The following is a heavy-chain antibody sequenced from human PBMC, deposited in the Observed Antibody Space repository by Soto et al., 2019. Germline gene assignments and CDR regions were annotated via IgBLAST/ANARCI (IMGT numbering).Heavy chain of an antibody. CDR3: ARDGGYLLGYYGMDV. J-gene: IGHJ6*02. D-gene: IGHD5-18*01. V-gene: IGHV3-64*02. Sequence: EVQLVESGEGLVQPGGSLRLSCAASGFTFSSYAMHWVRQAPGKGLEYVSAISSNGGSTYYADSVKGRFTISRDNSKNTLYLQMGSLRAEDMAVYYCARDGGYLLGYYGMDVWGQGTTFTVSS. CDR2: ISSNGGST. CDR1: GFTFSSYA.